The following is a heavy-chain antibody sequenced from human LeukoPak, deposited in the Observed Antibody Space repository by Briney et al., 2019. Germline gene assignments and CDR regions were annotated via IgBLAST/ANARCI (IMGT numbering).Heavy chain of an antibody. CDR2: IIPIFGTA. CDR3: ARDQSVYGDGYYFDY. V-gene: IGHV1-69*06. D-gene: IGHD4-17*01. CDR1: GGTFSSYA. Sequence: SVTVSCKASGGTFSSYAISWVRQAPGQGLEWMGGIIPIFGTANYAQKFQGRVTITADKSTRTAYMELSSLRSEDTAVYYCARDQSVYGDGYYFDYWGQGTLVTVSS. J-gene: IGHJ4*02.